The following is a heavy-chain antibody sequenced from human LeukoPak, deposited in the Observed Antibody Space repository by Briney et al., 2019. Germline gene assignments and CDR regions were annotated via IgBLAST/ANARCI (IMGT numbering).Heavy chain of an antibody. CDR2: ISSSSSYI. Sequence: GGSLRLSCAASGFTFSSYSMNWVRQAPGKGLEWVSSISSSSSYIYHADSVKGRLTISRDNAKNSLYLQMNSLRAEDTAVYYCARVRYDGLNPRYYFDYWGQGTLVTVSS. CDR1: GFTFSSYS. D-gene: IGHD3-3*01. V-gene: IGHV3-21*01. CDR3: ARVRYDGLNPRYYFDY. J-gene: IGHJ4*02.